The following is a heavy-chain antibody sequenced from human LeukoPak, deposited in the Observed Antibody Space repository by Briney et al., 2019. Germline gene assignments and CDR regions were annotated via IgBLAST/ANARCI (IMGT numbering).Heavy chain of an antibody. V-gene: IGHV4-59*01. D-gene: IGHD5-12*01. J-gene: IGHJ4*02. CDR3: VGEKWLRSSAFDY. Sequence: SETLSLTCTVSGGSISSYYWSWIRQPPGKGLEWIGYIYYSGGTNYNPSLKSRVTISVDTSKNQFSLKLSSVTAADTAVYYCVGEKWLRSSAFDYWGQGTLVTVSS. CDR2: IYYSGGT. CDR1: GGSISSYY.